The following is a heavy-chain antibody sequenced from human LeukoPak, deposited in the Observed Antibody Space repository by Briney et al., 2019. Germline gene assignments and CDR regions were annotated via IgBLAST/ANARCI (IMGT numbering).Heavy chain of an antibody. CDR2: ISWNSGSI. V-gene: IGHV3-9*01. Sequence: GGSLRLSCAASGLTFYDYAMHWVRQAPGKGLEWVSGISWNSGSIGYADSVEGRFTISRDNAKNSLYLQMNSLRAEDTALYYCAKDDSSGGKGYFDYWGQGTLVTVSS. J-gene: IGHJ4*02. CDR3: AKDDSSGGKGYFDY. CDR1: GLTFYDYA. D-gene: IGHD6-19*01.